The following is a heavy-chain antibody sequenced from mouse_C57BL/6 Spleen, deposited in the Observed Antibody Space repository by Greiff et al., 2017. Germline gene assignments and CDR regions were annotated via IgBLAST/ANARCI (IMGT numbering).Heavy chain of an antibody. CDR1: GYTFTDYY. Sequence: EVQLQQSGPELVKPGASVKISCKASGYTFTDYYMNWVKQSHGKSLEWIGDINPNNGGTSYNQKFKGKATLTVGKSSSTAYMELRSLTSEDSAVYYCATPYYYGSSYAAMDYWGQGTSVTVSS. CDR2: INPNNGGT. CDR3: ATPYYYGSSYAAMDY. V-gene: IGHV1-26*01. J-gene: IGHJ4*01. D-gene: IGHD1-1*01.